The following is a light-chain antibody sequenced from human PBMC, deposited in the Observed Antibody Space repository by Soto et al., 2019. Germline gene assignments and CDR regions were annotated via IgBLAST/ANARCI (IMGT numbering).Light chain of an antibody. CDR1: QSISSW. CDR3: QQYNSYAWT. CDR2: KAS. V-gene: IGKV1-5*03. J-gene: IGKJ1*01. Sequence: DIQMNQSPSTLSASVGDRVTITCRASQSISSWLAWYQQKPGKAPKLLIYKASSLESGVPSRFSGSGSGTGFTLTISSLQPDDFATYYCQQYNSYAWTFGQGTKVDIK.